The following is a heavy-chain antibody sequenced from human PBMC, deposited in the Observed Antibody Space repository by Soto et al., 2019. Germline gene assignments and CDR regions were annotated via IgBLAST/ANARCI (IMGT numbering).Heavy chain of an antibody. CDR3: ARGSTWQGRDWFDP. CDR2: VSFSGSK. D-gene: IGHD6-13*01. Sequence: QLLLQESGPGLVKPSETLSLTCTVSGDSVSNSGYYWGWIRQSPGKRLEGIGSVSFSGSKYYTPSLRSRVTFSVDTSKTLISLKLRSVTAADTAVYYCARGSTWQGRDWFDPWGQGTLVTVSS. CDR1: GDSVSNSGYY. J-gene: IGHJ5*02. V-gene: IGHV4-39*01.